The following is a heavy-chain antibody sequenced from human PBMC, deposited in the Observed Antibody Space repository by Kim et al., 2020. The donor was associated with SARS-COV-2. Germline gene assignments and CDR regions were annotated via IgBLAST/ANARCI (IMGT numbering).Heavy chain of an antibody. V-gene: IGHV3-11*06. CDR2: ISSSSSHT. CDR1: GFTFSDYY. D-gene: IGHD6-19*01. CDR3: ARSGHSSGWLRWFDP. Sequence: GGSLRLSCAASGFTFSDYYMSWIRQAPGKGLEWVSYISSSSSHTNYADSVKGRFTISRDNAKNSLYLQMNSLRAEDTAVYYCARSGHSSGWLRWFDPWGQGTLVTVSS. J-gene: IGHJ5*02.